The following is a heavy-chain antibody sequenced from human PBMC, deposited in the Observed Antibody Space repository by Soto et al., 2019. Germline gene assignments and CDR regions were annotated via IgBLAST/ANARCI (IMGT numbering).Heavy chain of an antibody. CDR1: GFTFSNAW. D-gene: IGHD3-3*01. Sequence: GGSLRLSCAASGFTFSNAWMNWVRQAPGKGLEWVGRIKSKTDGGTTDYAAPVKGRFTISRDDSKNTLYLQMNSLKTEDTAVYYCTTQAEYYDFWSGLYYFDYWGQGTLVTVSS. CDR2: IKSKTDGGTT. CDR3: TTQAEYYDFWSGLYYFDY. J-gene: IGHJ4*02. V-gene: IGHV3-15*07.